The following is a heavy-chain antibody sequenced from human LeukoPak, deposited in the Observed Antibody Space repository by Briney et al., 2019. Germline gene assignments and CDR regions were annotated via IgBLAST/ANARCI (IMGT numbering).Heavy chain of an antibody. D-gene: IGHD1-26*01. CDR3: TRDSGSGSNDY. V-gene: IGHV1-3*01. CDR1: GYTFTSYA. J-gene: IGHJ4*02. Sequence: ASVKVSCKASGYTFTSYAIHWVRQAPGQRLEWMGWISAGNGNTKYSQNFQGRVTFISNTSATTAFMELSSLRSEDAAVYYCTRDSGSGSNDYWGQGTLVTVSS. CDR2: ISAGNGNT.